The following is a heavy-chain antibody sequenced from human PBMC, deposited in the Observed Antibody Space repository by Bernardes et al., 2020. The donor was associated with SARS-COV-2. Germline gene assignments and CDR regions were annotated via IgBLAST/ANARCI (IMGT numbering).Heavy chain of an antibody. V-gene: IGHV3-64*01. CDR2: ISSNGGST. J-gene: IGHJ4*02. Sequence: GGSLRLSCAASGFTFSSYAMHWVRQAPGKGLEYVSAISSNGGSTYYANSVKGRFTISRDNSKNTLYLQMGSLRAEDMAVYYCARDLGPYSYGRTGGFDYWGQGTLVTVSS. CDR1: GFTFSSYA. D-gene: IGHD5-18*01. CDR3: ARDLGPYSYGRTGGFDY.